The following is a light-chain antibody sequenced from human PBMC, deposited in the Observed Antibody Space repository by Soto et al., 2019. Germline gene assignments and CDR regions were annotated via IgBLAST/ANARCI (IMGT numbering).Light chain of an antibody. Sequence: QSVLTQPPSASGNPGQRVTISGSGSSSNIGSYTVYWYQQFPGTAPKLLIYGNNQRPSGVPDRFSGSKSGTSASLAIIGLQSEDESYYYCAAWDDSLNGVVFGGGTKLTVL. J-gene: IGLJ2*01. CDR1: SSNIGSYT. CDR3: AAWDDSLNGVV. V-gene: IGLV1-44*01. CDR2: GNN.